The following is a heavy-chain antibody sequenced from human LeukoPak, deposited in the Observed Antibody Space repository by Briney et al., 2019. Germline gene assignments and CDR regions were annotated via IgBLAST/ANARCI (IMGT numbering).Heavy chain of an antibody. CDR3: ARGQGRGCSGGSCYYYYYGMDV. J-gene: IGHJ6*04. V-gene: IGHV4-34*01. CDR2: INHSGST. Sequence: PSETLSLTCAVHGGSFSGYYWSWIRQPPGKGLEWIGAINHSGSTNYNPSLKSRVTISVDTSKNQFSLKLSSVTAADTAVYYCARGQGRGCSGGSCYYYYYGMDVWGKGTTVTVSS. CDR1: GGSFSGYY. D-gene: IGHD2-15*01.